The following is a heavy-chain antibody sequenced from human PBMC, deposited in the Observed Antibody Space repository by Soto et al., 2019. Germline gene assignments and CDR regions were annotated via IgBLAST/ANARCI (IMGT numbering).Heavy chain of an antibody. CDR2: ISYDGSNK. J-gene: IGHJ4*02. CDR3: AKDLFPDILTGCRPDY. D-gene: IGHD3-9*01. CDR1: GFTFSSYG. Sequence: QVQLVESGGGVVQPGRSLRLSCAASGFTFSSYGMHWVRQAPGKGLEWVAVISYDGSNKYYADSVKGRFTISRDNSKNTLYLQMNSLIAEDTAVNYCAKDLFPDILTGCRPDYWGQGTLVTVSS. V-gene: IGHV3-30*18.